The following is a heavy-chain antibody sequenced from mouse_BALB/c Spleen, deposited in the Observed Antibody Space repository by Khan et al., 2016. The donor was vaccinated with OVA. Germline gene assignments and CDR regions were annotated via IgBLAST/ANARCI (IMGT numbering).Heavy chain of an antibody. CDR3: ARQPYYHYNIRDY. V-gene: IGHV2-6-1*01. Sequence: QVQLQQSGPGLVAPSQSLSITCTISGFSLTNYGIHWVRQPPGKGLEWLVVIWSDGSTTYNSALKSRLTICKDNSKSQVFLKMNRLQNDDTAMYFCARQPYYHYNIRDYWGQGTSVTVSS. CDR1: GFSLTNYG. J-gene: IGHJ4*01. CDR2: IWSDGST. D-gene: IGHD2-10*01.